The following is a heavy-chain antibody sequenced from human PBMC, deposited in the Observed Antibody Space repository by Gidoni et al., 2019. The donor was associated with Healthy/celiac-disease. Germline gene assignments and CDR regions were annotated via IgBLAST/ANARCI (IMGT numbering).Heavy chain of an antibody. CDR2: IYYSGST. D-gene: IGHD6-13*01. CDR1: GGSISSSSYY. Sequence: QLQLQESGPGLVKPSETLSLTCTVSGGSISSSSYYWGWIRQPPGKGLEWIGSIYYSGSTYYNPSLKSRVTISVDTSKNQFSLKLSSVTAADTAVYYCARRWQQLDAFDIWGQGTMVTVSS. J-gene: IGHJ3*02. V-gene: IGHV4-39*01. CDR3: ARRWQQLDAFDI.